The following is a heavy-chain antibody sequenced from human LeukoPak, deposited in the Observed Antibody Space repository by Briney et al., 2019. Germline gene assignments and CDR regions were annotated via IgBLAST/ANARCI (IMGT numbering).Heavy chain of an antibody. D-gene: IGHD3-10*01. CDR2: ISGYNDNT. V-gene: IGHV1-18*01. Sequence: ASVKVSCKASGYTFTSYGISWVRQAPGQGLEWMGWISGYNDNTNYAQKLQGRVTMTTDTSTSTAHMEVRSLRSDDTAVYYCARDGRFGELSDYWGQGTLVTVSS. J-gene: IGHJ4*02. CDR3: ARDGRFGELSDY. CDR1: GYTFTSYG.